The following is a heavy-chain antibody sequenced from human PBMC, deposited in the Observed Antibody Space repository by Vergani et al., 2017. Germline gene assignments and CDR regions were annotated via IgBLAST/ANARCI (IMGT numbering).Heavy chain of an antibody. CDR2: IKFDGSNQ. CDR3: AKHFRGWGIDY. D-gene: IGHD3-16*01. J-gene: IGHJ4*02. V-gene: IGHV3-30*02. Sequence: QVQLVESGGGVVQRGGSLRLSCATSGFTLSNYDMQWIRQGPGKGLEFVAFIKFDGSNQYYADSVKGPFTLSRDFSKNTLYLQMNSLRTDDTATYYCAKHFRGWGIDYWGQGTQVIVSS. CDR1: GFTLSNYD.